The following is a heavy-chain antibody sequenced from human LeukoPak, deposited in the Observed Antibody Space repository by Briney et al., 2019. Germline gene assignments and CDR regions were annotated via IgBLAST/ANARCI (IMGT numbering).Heavy chain of an antibody. Sequence: GGSLRLSCEASGFTFSTYAMTWVRQAPGKGLEWVSTFTNHHTTYYTESVKGRFTISRDNSKNTLYLQMDSVRPQDTAVYYCAKEGYDILTGYRTNWFDPWGQGTLVTVSS. CDR2: FTNHHTT. D-gene: IGHD3-9*01. CDR3: AKEGYDILTGYRTNWFDP. V-gene: IGHV3-23*01. CDR1: GFTFSTYA. J-gene: IGHJ5*02.